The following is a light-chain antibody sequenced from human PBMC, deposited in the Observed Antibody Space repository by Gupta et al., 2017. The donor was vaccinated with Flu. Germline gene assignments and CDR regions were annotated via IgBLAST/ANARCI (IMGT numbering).Light chain of an antibody. CDR3: QQYNSYPLT. J-gene: IGKJ1*01. Sequence: GAKVTITCRASHNIKKWLDWYQQKPGQGPKHVIYTTSALQSGVPSRFSGSGSGTEFTLTISILQPDDFATYYCQQYNSYPLTFGQGTKVEIK. V-gene: IGKV1-5*03. CDR1: HNIKKW. CDR2: TTS.